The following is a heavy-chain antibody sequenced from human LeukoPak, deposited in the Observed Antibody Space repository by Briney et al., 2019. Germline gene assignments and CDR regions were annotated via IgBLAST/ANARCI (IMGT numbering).Heavy chain of an antibody. CDR2: IDSDGTNR. V-gene: IGHV3-74*01. CDR3: ARVSAIWSGYYRDY. Sequence: GGSLRLSCAASGFTFSRYWMHWVRQAPGKGLVWVSRIDSDGTNRDYADSVKGRFTISRDNAKNTVYLQMNSLRDEDTAVYYCARVSAIWSGYYRDYWGQGTLVTVSS. J-gene: IGHJ4*02. CDR1: GFTFSRYW. D-gene: IGHD3-3*01.